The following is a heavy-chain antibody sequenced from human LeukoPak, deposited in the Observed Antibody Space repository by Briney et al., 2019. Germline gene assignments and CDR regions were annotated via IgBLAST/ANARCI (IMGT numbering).Heavy chain of an antibody. CDR3: ARGGLTGDNEGAFDI. D-gene: IGHD7-27*01. Sequence: SETLSLTCTVSGGSISSYYWSWIRQPPGKGLEWIGYIYYSGSTNYNPSLKSRVTISVDTSKNQFSLNLSSVTAADTAVYYCARGGLTGDNEGAFDIWGQGTMVTVSS. V-gene: IGHV4-59*01. J-gene: IGHJ3*02. CDR2: IYYSGST. CDR1: GGSISSYY.